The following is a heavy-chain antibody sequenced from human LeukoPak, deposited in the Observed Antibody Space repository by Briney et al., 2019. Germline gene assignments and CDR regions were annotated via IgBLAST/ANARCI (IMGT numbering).Heavy chain of an antibody. D-gene: IGHD3-22*01. CDR2: IIPILGIA. Sequence: GASVKVSCKASGGTFSSYAISWVRQAPGQGLEWMGRIIPILGIANYAQKFQGRVTITADKSTSTAYMELSSLRSEDTAVYYCARDLRLAYYDSSGYYFLVVWGQGTMVTVSS. CDR1: GGTFSSYA. CDR3: ARDLRLAYYDSSGYYFLVV. J-gene: IGHJ3*01. V-gene: IGHV1-69*04.